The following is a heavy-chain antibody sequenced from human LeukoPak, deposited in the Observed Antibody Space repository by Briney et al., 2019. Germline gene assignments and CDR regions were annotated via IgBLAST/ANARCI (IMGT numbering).Heavy chain of an antibody. CDR2: ISGDEIWT. V-gene: IGHV3-74*01. CDR1: GFTLSNHW. D-gene: IGHD3-22*01. Sequence: GGSLRLSCAASGFTLSNHWMHWVRQAPGKGLVWVSRISGDEIWTSYADSVKGRFIISRDNAKDTLYLQMNSLRTEDTTVYYCAREYNSGPKQTDAFDIWGQGTMVTVSS. J-gene: IGHJ3*02. CDR3: AREYNSGPKQTDAFDI.